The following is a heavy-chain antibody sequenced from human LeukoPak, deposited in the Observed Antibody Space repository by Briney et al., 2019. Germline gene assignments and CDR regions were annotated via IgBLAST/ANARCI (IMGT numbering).Heavy chain of an antibody. Sequence: PSETLSLTCTVSGGSISSSSYYWSWIRQPPGKGLEWIGYIYYSGSTNYNPSLKSRVTISVDTSKNQFSLKVNSVTAADTAVYYCARDSLGGPFDYWGQGTLVTVSS. D-gene: IGHD3-16*01. J-gene: IGHJ4*02. CDR2: IYYSGST. CDR1: GGSISSSSYY. V-gene: IGHV4-61*01. CDR3: ARDSLGGPFDY.